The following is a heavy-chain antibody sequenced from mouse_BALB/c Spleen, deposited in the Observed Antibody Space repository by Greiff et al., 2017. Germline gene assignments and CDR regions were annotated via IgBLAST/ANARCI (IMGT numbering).Heavy chain of an antibody. CDR3: ARDIGYDKLFFAY. J-gene: IGHJ3*01. Sequence: EVKLVESGGGLVQPGGSLKLSCAASGFTFSSYGMSWVRQTPDKRLELVATINSNGGSTYYPDSVKGRFTISRDNAKNTLYLQMSSLKSEDTAMYYCARDIGYDKLFFAYWGQGTLVTVSA. V-gene: IGHV5-6-3*01. CDR2: INSNGGST. CDR1: GFTFSSYG. D-gene: IGHD1-3*01.